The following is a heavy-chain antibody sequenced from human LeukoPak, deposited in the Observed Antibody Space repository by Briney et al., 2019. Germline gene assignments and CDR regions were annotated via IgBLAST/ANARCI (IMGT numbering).Heavy chain of an antibody. CDR1: GGTFSSYA. V-gene: IGHV1-69*04. Sequence: ASVKVSCKASGGTFSSYAISWVRQAPGQGLEWMGRIIPILGIANYAQKFQGRVTITADKSTSTAYMELSSLRSEDTAVYYCARGIAVAGLGGSFDYWGQGTLVTVSS. CDR3: ARGIAVAGLGGSFDY. J-gene: IGHJ4*02. CDR2: IIPILGIA. D-gene: IGHD6-19*01.